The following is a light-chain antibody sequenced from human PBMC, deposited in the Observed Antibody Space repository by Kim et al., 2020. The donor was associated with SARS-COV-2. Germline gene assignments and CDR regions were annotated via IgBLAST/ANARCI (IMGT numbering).Light chain of an antibody. CDR3: QQSYRIPYA. CDR2: AAV. J-gene: IGKJ2*01. V-gene: IGKV1-39*01. CDR1: QNISNY. Sequence: DIQMTQSPSSLSASVGDKVTVTCRTSQNISNYLNWYHQKPGEAPKLLIYAAVTLQGVVSSRFSASGSGTDFTLMITSLQPEDLATYYCQQSYRIPYAFAQGTKLEIK.